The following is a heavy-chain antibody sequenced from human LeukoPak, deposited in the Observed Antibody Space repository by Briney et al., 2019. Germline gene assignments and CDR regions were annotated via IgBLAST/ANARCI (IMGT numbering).Heavy chain of an antibody. D-gene: IGHD2-2*02. J-gene: IGHJ4*02. Sequence: GGSLRLSCAAPGFTFKNFAMTWVRQAPVKGLEWVSTISATGGGAYYADSVKGRFTISRDNSKDTLSLQMNTLRAEDTAVYYCAKDVRRAEYCSGTACYTSSFDYWGQGTLVTVSS. CDR2: ISATGGGA. CDR3: AKDVRRAEYCSGTACYTSSFDY. V-gene: IGHV3-23*01. CDR1: GFTFKNFA.